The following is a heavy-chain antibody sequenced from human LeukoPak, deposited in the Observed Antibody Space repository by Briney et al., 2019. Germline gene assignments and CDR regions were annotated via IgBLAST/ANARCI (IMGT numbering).Heavy chain of an antibody. Sequence: PSENLSLTCTVSGGSIGRFYWSWVRQPPGKGLEWIGYIYDTGTTNYNPSLKSRVTISLDTSKNQFSLKLSSVTAADTAVYYCGRDSRWDAFDIWGLGTMVTVPS. J-gene: IGHJ3*02. CDR1: GGSIGRFY. V-gene: IGHV4-59*01. CDR3: GRDSRWDAFDI. CDR2: IYDTGTT.